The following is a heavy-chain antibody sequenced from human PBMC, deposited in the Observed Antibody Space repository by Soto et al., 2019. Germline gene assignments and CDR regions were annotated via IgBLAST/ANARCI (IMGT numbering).Heavy chain of an antibody. CDR1: GYTFTSYG. CDR2: ISAYNGNT. J-gene: IGHJ4*02. V-gene: IGHV1-18*01. D-gene: IGHD6-13*01. Sequence: QVQLVQSGAEVKKPGASVKVSCKASGYTFTSYGISWVRQAPGQGLEWMGWISAYNGNTNYAQKLQGRVTMTTDTSTRTAYMELRRLRSDATAVYYCAREASSSCHDYWGQGPLVTVSS. CDR3: AREASSSCHDY.